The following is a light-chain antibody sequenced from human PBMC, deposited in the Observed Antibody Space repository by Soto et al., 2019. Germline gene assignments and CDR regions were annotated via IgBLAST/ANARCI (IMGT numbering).Light chain of an antibody. CDR3: QHYSLYSPWT. CDR1: QNINAW. CDR2: DAS. Sequence: DIHMTQSPSSLSVSVGDRVTITCRTSQNINAWLAWYQQRPGQAPKLLIYDASTVQSGVPSRFSGSGSGTELTLTIISLQPDDSATYYCQHYSLYSPWTFGQGTKVEIK. V-gene: IGKV1-5*01. J-gene: IGKJ1*01.